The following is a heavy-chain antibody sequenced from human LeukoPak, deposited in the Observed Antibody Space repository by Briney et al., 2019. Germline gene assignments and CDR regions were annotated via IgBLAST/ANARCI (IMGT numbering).Heavy chain of an antibody. CDR2: INSDGSST. Sequence: GGSLRLSCAASGFTFSSYWMHWVRQAPGKGLVWVSRINSDGSSTSYADSVKGRFTISRDNAKNSLYLQMNSLRAEDTAVYYCARGRWYCSGGSCFTDAFDIWGQGTMVTVSS. D-gene: IGHD2-15*01. CDR1: GFTFSSYW. J-gene: IGHJ3*02. CDR3: ARGRWYCSGGSCFTDAFDI. V-gene: IGHV3-74*01.